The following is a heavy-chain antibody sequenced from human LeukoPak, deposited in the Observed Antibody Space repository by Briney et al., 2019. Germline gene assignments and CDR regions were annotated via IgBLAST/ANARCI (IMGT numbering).Heavy chain of an antibody. J-gene: IGHJ4*02. V-gene: IGHV3-74*01. Sequence: GGSLRLSCAASGFTFSDYWIHWVRQAPGKGLVWVSRINTDESITNYADSVKGRFSISRDNAKNTLYLQMSSLRAEDTAVYYCARDSDGWYWAFDFWGQGTPVTVSS. CDR1: GFTFSDYW. CDR2: INTDESIT. D-gene: IGHD6-19*01. CDR3: ARDSDGWYWAFDF.